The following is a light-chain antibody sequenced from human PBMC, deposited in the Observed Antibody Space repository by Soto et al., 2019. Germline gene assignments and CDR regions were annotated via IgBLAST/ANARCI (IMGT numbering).Light chain of an antibody. CDR1: QSISTW. CDR2: KAS. V-gene: IGKV1-5*03. CDR3: QKYNSAPLT. J-gene: IGKJ4*01. Sequence: DIQMTQAPSILSASVGERVTITCRASQSISTWLAWYQQEPGKAPKLLIHKASSLQSGVPSRFSGSGSGTDFTLTISSLQPEDVAAYYCQKYNSAPLTFGQGTKVDI.